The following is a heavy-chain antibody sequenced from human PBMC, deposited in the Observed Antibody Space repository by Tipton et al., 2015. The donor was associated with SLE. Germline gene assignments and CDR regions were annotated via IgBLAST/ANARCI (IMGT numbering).Heavy chain of an antibody. Sequence: SLRLSCAASGFTFSTYWMHWVRQVPGKGLVWVSNINSDGSKIYYADSVKGRFTISRDNAKNTLYLEMDSLRAEDTAVYYCAKDEQQLHFDYWGQGTLVTVSS. D-gene: IGHD6-13*01. CDR1: GFTFSTYW. CDR2: INSDGSKI. J-gene: IGHJ4*02. V-gene: IGHV3-74*01. CDR3: AKDEQQLHFDY.